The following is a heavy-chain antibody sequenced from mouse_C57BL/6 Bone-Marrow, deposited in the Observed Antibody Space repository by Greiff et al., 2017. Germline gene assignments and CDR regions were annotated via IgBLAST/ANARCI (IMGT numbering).Heavy chain of an antibody. Sequence: VQVVESGPGLVQPSQSLSITCTVSGFSLTSYGVHWVRQSPGKGLEWLGVIWRGGSTDYNAAFISRLSISKDNSKSQVFFKMNSLQADDTAIYYCARRTTTMVTPYYAMDYWGQGTSVTVSS. CDR2: IWRGGST. V-gene: IGHV2-2*01. J-gene: IGHJ4*01. CDR1: GFSLTSYG. D-gene: IGHD2-2*01. CDR3: ARRTTTMVTPYYAMDY.